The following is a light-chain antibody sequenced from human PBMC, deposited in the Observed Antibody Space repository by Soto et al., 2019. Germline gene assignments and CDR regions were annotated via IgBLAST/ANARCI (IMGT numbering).Light chain of an antibody. CDR2: EVN. Sequence: QSALTQPPSASGSPGQSVTISCTGTTSDFGGYNYVSWYQLHPGKVPKLIISEVNKRPSGVPDRFSGSKSGSTASLTVSGLQAEDEADYFCSSYAGSKNFILFGGGTKLTVL. J-gene: IGLJ2*01. V-gene: IGLV2-8*01. CDR3: SSYAGSKNFIL. CDR1: TSDFGGYNY.